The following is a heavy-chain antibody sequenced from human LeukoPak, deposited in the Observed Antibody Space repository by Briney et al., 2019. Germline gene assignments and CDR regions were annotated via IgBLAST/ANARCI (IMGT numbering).Heavy chain of an antibody. CDR3: ARVGDTNAFDI. J-gene: IGHJ3*02. Sequence: GGSLRLSCAASGFIFSSYSMNWVRQAPGKGLEWVSSISSSSSYIYYADSVKGRFTISRDNAKNSLYLQMNSLRAEDTAVYYCARVGDTNAFDIWGQGTMVTVSS. D-gene: IGHD3-16*01. CDR1: GFIFSSYS. V-gene: IGHV3-21*01. CDR2: ISSSSSYI.